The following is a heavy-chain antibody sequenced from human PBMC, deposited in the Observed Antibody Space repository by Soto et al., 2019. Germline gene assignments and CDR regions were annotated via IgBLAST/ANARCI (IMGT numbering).Heavy chain of an antibody. CDR2: IYYSGST. J-gene: IGHJ3*02. D-gene: IGHD3-16*02. CDR1: GGSISSGGYY. CDR3: ARDRPGWGSYRLDAFDI. Sequence: QVQLQESGPGLVKPSQTLSLTCTVSGGSISSGGYYWSWIRQHPGKGLEWIGYIYYSGSTYYNPSLKSRVTISVDTSKNQFSLKLSSVTAADTAVYYCARDRPGWGSYRLDAFDIWGQGTMVTVSS. V-gene: IGHV4-31*03.